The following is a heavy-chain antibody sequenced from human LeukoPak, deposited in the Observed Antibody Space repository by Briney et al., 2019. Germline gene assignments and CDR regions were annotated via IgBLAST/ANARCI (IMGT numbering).Heavy chain of an antibody. CDR2: IYYSGST. D-gene: IGHD2-2*01. J-gene: IGHJ5*02. Sequence: SETLSLTCTVSGGSISSSSYYWGWIRQPPGTGLEWVGSIYYSGSTYYNPSLKSRVTISVDTSKKQFSLKLSSVTAADTAVYYCARQRYCSSTSCSYGDWFDPWGQGTLVTVSS. CDR1: GGSISSSSYY. V-gene: IGHV4-39*01. CDR3: ARQRYCSSTSCSYGDWFDP.